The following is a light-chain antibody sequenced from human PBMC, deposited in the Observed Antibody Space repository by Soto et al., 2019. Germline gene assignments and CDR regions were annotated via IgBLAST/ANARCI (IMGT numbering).Light chain of an antibody. V-gene: IGKV1-39*01. CDR1: QSISRY. Sequence: DIQMTQSPSSLSASVGDRVTITCRASQSISRYLNWYQQKPGKAPKLLIYAASSLQSVVPSRFSGSGSATDFNLTISSLQPEDFATYYCQQSYSTPRLTFGGRNKVEIK. CDR3: QQSYSTPRLT. CDR2: AAS. J-gene: IGKJ4*01.